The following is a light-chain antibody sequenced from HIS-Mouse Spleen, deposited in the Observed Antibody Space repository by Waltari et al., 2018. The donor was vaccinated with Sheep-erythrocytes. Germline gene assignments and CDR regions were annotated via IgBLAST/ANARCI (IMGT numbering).Light chain of an antibody. Sequence: QSALTQPRSVSGSPGQSVTISCTGTSSDGGGSNTVPWYQQHPGKAPKLMIYDVSKRPSGVPDRFSGSKSGNTASLTISGLQAEDEADYYCCSYAGSYNHVFATGTKVTVL. CDR3: CSYAGSYNHV. J-gene: IGLJ1*01. V-gene: IGLV2-11*01. CDR2: DVS. CDR1: SSDGGGSNT.